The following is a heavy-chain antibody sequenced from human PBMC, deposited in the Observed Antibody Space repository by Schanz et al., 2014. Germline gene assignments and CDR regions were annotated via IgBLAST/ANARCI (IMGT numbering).Heavy chain of an antibody. V-gene: IGHV3-30*03. CDR2: VSSDGNND. J-gene: IGHJ4*02. D-gene: IGHD5-18*01. CDR3: VRVSFADPRLYRGMDRDIDY. CDR1: GFMFSSYG. Sequence: QVQLVESGGGVVQPGRSLRLSCAASGFMFSSYGMHWVRQAPGKGLEWVALVSSDGNNDYYTDSVKGRFTISRDNSKNTVHLQMNSLRAEDTAVYYCVRVSFADPRLYRGMDRDIDYWGQGTLVTVSS.